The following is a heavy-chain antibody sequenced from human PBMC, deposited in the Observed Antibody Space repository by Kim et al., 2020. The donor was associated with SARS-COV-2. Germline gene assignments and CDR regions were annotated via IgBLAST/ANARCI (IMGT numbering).Heavy chain of an antibody. Sequence: GGSLRLSCSASGFTFSSYAMHWVRQAPGKGLEYVSAISSNGGSTYYADSVKGRFTISRDNSKNTLYLQMSSLRAEDTAVYYCVKDSSYSYGSGSYFNDYWGQGTLVTVSS. J-gene: IGHJ4*02. CDR3: VKDSSYSYGSGSYFNDY. V-gene: IGHV3-64D*09. CDR2: ISSNGGST. D-gene: IGHD3-10*01. CDR1: GFTFSSYA.